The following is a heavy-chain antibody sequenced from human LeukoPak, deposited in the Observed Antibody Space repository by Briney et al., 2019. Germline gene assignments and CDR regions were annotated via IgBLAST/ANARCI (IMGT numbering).Heavy chain of an antibody. J-gene: IGHJ3*02. V-gene: IGHV1-18*01. CDR2: ISAYNGNT. CDR1: GYTFTSYG. CDR3: ARRTVTTADDAFDI. Sequence: ASVKVSCKASGYTFTSYGISWVRQAPGRGLEWMGWISAYNGNTNYAQKLQGRVTMTTDTSTSTAYMELRSLRSDDTAVYYCARRTVTTADDAFDIWGQGTMVTVSS. D-gene: IGHD4-17*01.